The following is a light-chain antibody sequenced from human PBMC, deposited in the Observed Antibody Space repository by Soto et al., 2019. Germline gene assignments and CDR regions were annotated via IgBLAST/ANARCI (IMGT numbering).Light chain of an antibody. Sequence: QSVLTQPPSVSGSPGQSITISCTGTNSDVGGYNYISWYQQQPGKAPKFIIYDERNRSSGVSSRFSASRSGYTASLTSSGLQADDADDYYGRSYTSSSTVIFGGGTKLTVL. CDR1: NSDVGGYNY. J-gene: IGLJ2*01. CDR3: RSYTSSSTVI. V-gene: IGLV2-14*03. CDR2: DER.